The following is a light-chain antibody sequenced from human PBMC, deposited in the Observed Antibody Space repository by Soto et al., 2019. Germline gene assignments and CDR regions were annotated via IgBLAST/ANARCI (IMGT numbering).Light chain of an antibody. V-gene: IGKV3-11*01. CDR3: QQSSDWPLT. Sequence: EIVLTQSPATLSLSPGERATLSCRASQSVSSYFAWYQQKPGQAPRLLIYDASSRATGIPARFSGSGSGTDFTRTIISLEPEDFAVYYCQQSSDWPLTFGQGTKVEIK. CDR1: QSVSSY. J-gene: IGKJ1*01. CDR2: DAS.